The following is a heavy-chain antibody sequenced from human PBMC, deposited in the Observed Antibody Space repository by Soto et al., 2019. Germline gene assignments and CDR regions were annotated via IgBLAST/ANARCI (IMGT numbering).Heavy chain of an antibody. CDR2: IYYSGST. Sequence: SETLSLTCTVSGGSISSYYWSWIRQPPGKGLEWIGDIYYSGSTNYNPSLKSRVTISVDTSKNQFSLKLSSVTAADTAVYYCARDSGPENSGSYSSFYYMDVWGKGTTVTVSS. V-gene: IGHV4-59*01. D-gene: IGHD1-26*01. J-gene: IGHJ6*03. CDR1: GGSISSYY. CDR3: ARDSGPENSGSYSSFYYMDV.